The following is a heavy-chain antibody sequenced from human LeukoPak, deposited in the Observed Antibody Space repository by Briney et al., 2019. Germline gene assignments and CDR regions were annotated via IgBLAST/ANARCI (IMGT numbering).Heavy chain of an antibody. CDR3: ARDTDDWYFDY. CDR2: ISYDGSNK. Sequence: PGGSLRLSCAASGFTFSSYAMHWVRQAPGKGLKWVTIISYDGSNKYYADSVKGRFTISRDNSTNTLYLQMNSLRDEDTAVYYCARDTDDWYFDYWGQGTLVTVSS. J-gene: IGHJ4*02. CDR1: GFTFSSYA. D-gene: IGHD3-9*01. V-gene: IGHV3-30*04.